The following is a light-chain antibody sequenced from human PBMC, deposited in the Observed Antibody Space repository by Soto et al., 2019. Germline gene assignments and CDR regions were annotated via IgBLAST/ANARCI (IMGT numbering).Light chain of an antibody. CDR1: QSVSSY. CDR2: DAS. CDR3: QQRSNWPRT. Sequence: EIVLTQSPATLSLSPGERATLSCRASQSVSSYLAWYQQNPGQAPRLLIYDASNRATGIPARFSGSGSGTDFTLTISSLEPEDFAVYYCQQRSNWPRTFGQGTK. V-gene: IGKV3-11*01. J-gene: IGKJ1*01.